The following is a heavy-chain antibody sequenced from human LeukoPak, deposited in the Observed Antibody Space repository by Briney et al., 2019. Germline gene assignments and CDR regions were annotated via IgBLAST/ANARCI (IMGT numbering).Heavy chain of an antibody. CDR3: AREGIAAASPDY. D-gene: IGHD6-13*01. Sequence: GGSLRLSCAASGFTFSSYWMSWGRQAPGKGLEWVANIKQDGSEKYYVDSVKGRFTISSDNAKNSLYLQMNSLRAEDTAVYYCAREGIAAASPDYWGQGTLVTVSS. CDR2: IKQDGSEK. CDR1: GFTFSSYW. J-gene: IGHJ4*02. V-gene: IGHV3-7*01.